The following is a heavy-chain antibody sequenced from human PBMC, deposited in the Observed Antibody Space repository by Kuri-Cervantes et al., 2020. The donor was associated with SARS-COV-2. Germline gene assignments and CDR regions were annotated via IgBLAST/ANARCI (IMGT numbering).Heavy chain of an antibody. V-gene: IGHV4-4*02. CDR3: ARHVRPEITIFGVVITADYSDY. D-gene: IGHD3-3*01. J-gene: IGHJ4*02. CDR1: GGSISSSNW. Sequence: SETLSLTFAMSGGSISSSNWWSCVCQPPGKGLEWIGQIQHSGSTNYNPSLKSRVTISVDKSKRQFSLKLYSVTAGDTAVYYCARHVRPEITIFGVVITADYSDYWGQGTLVTVSS. CDR2: IQHSGST.